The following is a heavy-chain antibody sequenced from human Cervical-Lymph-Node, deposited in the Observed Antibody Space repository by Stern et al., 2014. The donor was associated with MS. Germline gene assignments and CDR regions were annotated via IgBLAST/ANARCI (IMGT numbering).Heavy chain of an antibody. J-gene: IGHJ5*02. CDR2: IYPGDSDT. D-gene: IGHD2-2*01. CDR1: GYSFTSYW. Sequence: EVQLLESGAEVKKPGESLKISCKGSGYSFTSYWIGWVRQMPGKGLEWMGIIYPGDSDTRYSPSFQGQVTISADKSISTAYLQWSSLKASDTAMYYCARHEDCSSTSCSGFDPWGQGTLVTVSS. V-gene: IGHV5-51*01. CDR3: ARHEDCSSTSCSGFDP.